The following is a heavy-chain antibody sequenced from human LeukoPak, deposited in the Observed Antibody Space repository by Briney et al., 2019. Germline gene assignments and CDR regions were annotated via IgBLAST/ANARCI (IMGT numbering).Heavy chain of an antibody. CDR1: GFIVGTNY. CDR3: ARVTMQELAFDI. D-gene: IGHD3-10*01. V-gene: IGHV3-53*01. CDR2: IYSDGST. Sequence: GGSLRLSCAASGFIVGTNYMSWVRQAPGKGLEWVSVIYSDGSTYYADSVKGRFTISSNKFKITLYLQMNSLRAEDTAVYYCARVTMQELAFDIWGQGTMVTVS. J-gene: IGHJ3*02.